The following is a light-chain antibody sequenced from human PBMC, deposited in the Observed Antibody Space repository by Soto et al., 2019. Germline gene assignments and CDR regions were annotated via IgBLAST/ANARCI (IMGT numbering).Light chain of an antibody. Sequence: IQMTQSPSFLSASVGDRVTITCRASQGISSWLAWYQQKPGKAPKLLIYDASSLESGVPSRFSGSGSGTEFTLTISSLQPDDFATYYCQQYNSYSGTFGPGTKVDIK. CDR1: QGISSW. CDR2: DAS. J-gene: IGKJ3*01. CDR3: QQYNSYSGT. V-gene: IGKV1-5*01.